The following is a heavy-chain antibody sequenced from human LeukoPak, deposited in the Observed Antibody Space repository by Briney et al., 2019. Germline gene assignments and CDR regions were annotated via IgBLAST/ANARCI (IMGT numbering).Heavy chain of an antibody. J-gene: IGHJ4*02. CDR2: IWHGGSNE. V-gene: IGHV3-33*01. CDR3: ARDLGLSPFDY. D-gene: IGHD7-27*01. Sequence: GGSLRLSCAAYGFTFSSYVMHWVRQAPGKGREWVAVIWHGGSNENYADSVKGRFTISRDNSKNTLYLQMSSLRAEDTAVYYCARDLGLSPFDYWGQGTLVTVSS. CDR1: GFTFSSYV.